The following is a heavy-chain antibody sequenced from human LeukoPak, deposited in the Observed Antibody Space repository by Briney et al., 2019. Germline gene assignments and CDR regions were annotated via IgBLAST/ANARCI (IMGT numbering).Heavy chain of an antibody. CDR1: GYSISSSNW. CDR2: IYYSGST. V-gene: IGHV4-28*01. CDR3: ATLGPSAASNY. D-gene: IGHD6-13*01. Sequence: SDTLSLTCAVSGYSISSSNWWGWIRQPPGKGLEWIGYIYYSGSTDYNPSLKSRVTMSVDTSKNQFSLKLSTVTAVDTAVYYCATLGPSAASNYWGQGTLVTVSS. J-gene: IGHJ4*02.